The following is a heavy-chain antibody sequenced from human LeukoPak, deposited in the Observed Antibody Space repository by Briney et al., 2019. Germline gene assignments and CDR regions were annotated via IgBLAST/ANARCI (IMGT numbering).Heavy chain of an antibody. Sequence: GGSLRLSCAASGFTFSSYGMHWVRQAPGKGLEWVAVISCDGSNKYYADSVKGRFTISRDNSKNTLYLQMNSLRAEDTAVYYCAKSYSWVTTSPWFDPWGQGTLVTVSS. J-gene: IGHJ5*02. V-gene: IGHV3-30*18. CDR2: ISCDGSNK. CDR1: GFTFSSYG. D-gene: IGHD4-17*01. CDR3: AKSYSWVTTSPWFDP.